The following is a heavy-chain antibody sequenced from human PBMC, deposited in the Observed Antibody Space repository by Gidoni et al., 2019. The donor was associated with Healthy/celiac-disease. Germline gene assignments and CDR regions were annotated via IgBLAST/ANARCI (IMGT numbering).Heavy chain of an antibody. CDR1: GGSFSGYY. V-gene: IGHV4-34*01. J-gene: IGHJ4*02. D-gene: IGHD2-2*01. Sequence: QAHLQQRRAGLSKPSETLSRPGAVYGGSFSGYYCRSIRQPPRNAREWTGEINQSGSSNYNPSPKSRVTISVDTSKNQVSLKLSSVTAADTAVYYCARGQGLGEVPTDEKYQNGVRFPTFAYYFDYWGQGTLVTVSS. CDR2: INQSGSS. CDR3: ARGQGLGEVPTDEKYQNGVRFPTFAYYFDY.